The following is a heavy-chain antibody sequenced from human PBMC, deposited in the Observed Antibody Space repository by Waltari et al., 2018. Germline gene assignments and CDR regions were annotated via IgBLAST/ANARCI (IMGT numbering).Heavy chain of an antibody. CDR2: INPSGGST. CDR1: GYTFTSYY. D-gene: IGHD4-17*01. Sequence: QVQLVQSGAEVKKPGASVKVSCKASGYTFTSYYMHWVRQAPGQGLEWMGIINPSGGSTSYAQKFQGRVTMTSDTSTSTVYMELSSLRSEDTAVYYCAREGTTGVPADYWGQGTLVTVSS. V-gene: IGHV1-46*01. J-gene: IGHJ4*02. CDR3: AREGTTGVPADY.